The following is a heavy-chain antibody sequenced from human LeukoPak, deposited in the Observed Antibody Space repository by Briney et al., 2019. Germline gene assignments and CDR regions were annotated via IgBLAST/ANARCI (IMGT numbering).Heavy chain of an antibody. CDR1: GFTVSSYY. V-gene: IGHV3-23*01. CDR3: AKDLASYYDYVWGT. CDR2: ISGSGANT. Sequence: GGSLRLSCAASGFTVSSYYMNWVRQAPGKGLEWVSTISGSGANTYNADSVKGRFTISRDKSKNTLYLQMNNLRAEDTAVYYCAKDLASYYDYVWGTWGQGTLVTVSS. D-gene: IGHD3-16*01. J-gene: IGHJ5*02.